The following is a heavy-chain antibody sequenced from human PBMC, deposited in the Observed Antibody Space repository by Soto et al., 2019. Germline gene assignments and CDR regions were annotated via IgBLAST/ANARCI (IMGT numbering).Heavy chain of an antibody. CDR2: ISGSGGST. V-gene: IGHV3-23*01. D-gene: IGHD3-16*01. CDR3: SKDLYASLARGWFDP. J-gene: IGHJ5*02. Sequence: EVQLLESGGGLVQPGGSLRLSCAASGFTFSSYAMSWVRQAPGKGLEWVSAISGSGGSTYYADSVKGRFTISRDNSKNTLYLQLNSLRAAATAVYYCSKDLYASLARGWFDPWGQGTLVTVSS. CDR1: GFTFSSYA.